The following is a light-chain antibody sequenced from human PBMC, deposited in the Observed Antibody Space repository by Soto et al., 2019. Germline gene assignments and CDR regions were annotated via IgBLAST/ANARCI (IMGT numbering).Light chain of an antibody. CDR3: QQSYSTPWT. V-gene: IGKV1-39*01. CDR2: AAY. CDR1: QSISSY. J-gene: IGKJ1*01. Sequence: DIQMTQSPSSLSASVGDRVTITCRASQSISSYLNWYQQKPGKAPKLLIYAAYSLQSVVPSRFSGSGYGTDFTLTISSLQPEDFATYYCQQSYSTPWTFGQGTKVEIK.